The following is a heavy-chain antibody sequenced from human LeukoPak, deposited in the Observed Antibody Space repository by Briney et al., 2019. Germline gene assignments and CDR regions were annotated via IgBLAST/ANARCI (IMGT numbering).Heavy chain of an antibody. CDR3: ARSPSARVGATFPSFDY. Sequence: ASVKVSCKASGGTFSSYAISWVRQAPGQGLEWMGGIIPIFGTANYAQKFQGRVTITTDESTSTAYMELSSLRSKDTAVYYCARSPSARVGATFPSFDYWGQGTLVTVSP. V-gene: IGHV1-69*05. CDR2: IIPIFGTA. J-gene: IGHJ4*02. CDR1: GGTFSSYA. D-gene: IGHD1-26*01.